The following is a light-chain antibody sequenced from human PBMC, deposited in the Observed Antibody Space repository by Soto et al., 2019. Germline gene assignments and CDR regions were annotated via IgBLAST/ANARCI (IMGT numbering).Light chain of an antibody. V-gene: IGKV3-20*01. CDR3: QQYGSSPLT. CDR2: GAY. Sequence: EIVLTQSPGTLSLSPGERVTLSCRASQSVSNNYLAWYQQKPGQPPRLLIYGAYNRASGIPDRFTGSGSGTDFTLTVSRLEPEDFAVYYCQQYGSSPLTFGQGTNVEIK. CDR1: QSVSNNY. J-gene: IGKJ1*01.